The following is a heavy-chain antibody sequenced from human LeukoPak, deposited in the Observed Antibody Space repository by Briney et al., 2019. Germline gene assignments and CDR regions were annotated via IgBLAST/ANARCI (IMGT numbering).Heavy chain of an antibody. D-gene: IGHD1-7*01. CDR2: INQDGSEK. CDR3: ASGNYIFEYYFDY. Sequence: GGSLRLSCAASGFTFSSYWMSWVRQAPGKGLEWVTNINQDGSEKYYVDSVKGRFTISRDNAKNSLYLQMNSLRAEDTAVYYCASGNYIFEYYFDYWGQGTLVTVSS. CDR1: GFTFSSYW. J-gene: IGHJ4*02. V-gene: IGHV3-7*01.